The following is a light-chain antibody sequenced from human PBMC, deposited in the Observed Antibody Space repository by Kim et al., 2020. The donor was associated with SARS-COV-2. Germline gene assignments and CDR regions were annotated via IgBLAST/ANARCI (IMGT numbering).Light chain of an antibody. CDR2: GAS. CDR3: QQYGGSTGT. J-gene: IGKJ1*01. CDR1: QSVSSNH. Sequence: EIVLTQSPGTLSLSPGERATLSCRASQSVSSNHLAWYQQKPGQAPRLLIYGASSRATGIPGRFSGSGSGTDFTLTVSRLEPEDFAVYYCQQYGGSTGTFGQGTKVDIK. V-gene: IGKV3-20*01.